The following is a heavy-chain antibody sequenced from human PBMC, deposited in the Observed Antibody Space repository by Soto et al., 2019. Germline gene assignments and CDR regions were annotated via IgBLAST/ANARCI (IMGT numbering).Heavy chain of an antibody. CDR3: AKVDYDILTGYLDY. V-gene: IGHV3-15*01. J-gene: IGHJ4*02. CDR2: IKSKTDGGST. Sequence: GGSLRLSCAASGFTFSNAWMSWVRQAPGKGLEWVGRIKSKTDGGSTYYADSVKGRFTISRDNSKNTLYLQMNSLRAEDTAVYYCAKVDYDILTGYLDYWGQGTLVTVSS. CDR1: GFTFSNAW. D-gene: IGHD3-9*01.